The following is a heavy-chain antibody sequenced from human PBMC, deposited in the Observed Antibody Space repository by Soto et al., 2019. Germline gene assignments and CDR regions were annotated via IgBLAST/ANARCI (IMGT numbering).Heavy chain of an antibody. Sequence: QVQLQQWGAGLLKPSETLSLTCAVYGGSFSGYYWSWIRQPPGKGLEWIGEINHSGSTNYNPSLKSRVTISVDTSKNQFSLKLSSVTAADTAVYYCARDSRRDILTGYYSATAFDYWGQGTLVTVSS. CDR2: INHSGST. CDR3: ARDSRRDILTGYYSATAFDY. J-gene: IGHJ4*02. V-gene: IGHV4-34*01. CDR1: GGSFSGYY. D-gene: IGHD3-9*01.